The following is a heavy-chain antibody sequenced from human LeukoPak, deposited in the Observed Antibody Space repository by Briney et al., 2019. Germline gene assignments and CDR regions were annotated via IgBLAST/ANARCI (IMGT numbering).Heavy chain of an antibody. J-gene: IGHJ5*02. CDR2: IYYSGST. D-gene: IGHD2-2*01. Sequence: SETLSLTCTVSGGSIISSSYYWGWIRQPPGKGLERIGSIYYSGSTYYSPSLKSRVTISVDTSKNQFSLKLSSVTAADTAVYYCARRSSYCSSTSCSVWFDPWGQGNLVTVSS. CDR3: ARRSSYCSSTSCSVWFDP. V-gene: IGHV4-39*01. CDR1: GGSIISSSYY.